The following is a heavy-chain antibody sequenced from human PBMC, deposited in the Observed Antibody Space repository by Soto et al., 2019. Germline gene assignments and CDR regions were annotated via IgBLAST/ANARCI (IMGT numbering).Heavy chain of an antibody. D-gene: IGHD1-26*01. CDR2: IYYSGST. CDR3: ARHGRVNGPLTH. V-gene: IGHV4-30-4*01. J-gene: IGHJ4*02. CDR1: GGSISSGDYY. Sequence: SETLSLTCTVSGGSISSGDYYWSWIRQPPGKGLEWIGCIYYSGSTYYNPSLKSRVTISVDTSKNQFSLKLSSVTAADTAVYYGARHGRVNGPLTHWGQGTLVTVSS.